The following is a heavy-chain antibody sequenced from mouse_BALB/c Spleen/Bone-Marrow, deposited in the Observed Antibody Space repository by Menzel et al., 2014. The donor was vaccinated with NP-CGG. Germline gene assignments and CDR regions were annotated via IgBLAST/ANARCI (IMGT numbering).Heavy chain of an antibody. CDR3: AKHGGGYFDY. CDR1: GFSLTSYG. Sequence: VKVVESGPGLVAPSQSLSITCTISGFSLTSYGVHWVRQPPGKGLEWLTVIWNDGSTTYNSALKSRLTISKDNSKSQVFLKMNSRQTDDTGMYYCAKHGGGYFDYWGQGTSLTVSS. CDR2: IWNDGST. V-gene: IGHV2-6-1*01. J-gene: IGHJ2*02.